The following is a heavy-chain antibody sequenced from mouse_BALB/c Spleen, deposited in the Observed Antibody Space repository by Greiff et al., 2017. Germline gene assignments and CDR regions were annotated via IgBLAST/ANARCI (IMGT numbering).Heavy chain of an antibody. CDR3: ARLYDTMDY. CDR1: GFTFSDYY. Sequence: EVKLVESGGGLVKPGGSLKLSCAASGFTFSDYYMYWVRQTPEKRLEWVATISDGGSYTYYPDSVKGRFTISRDNAKNNLYLQMSSLKSEDTAMYYCARLYDTMDYWGQGTSVTVSS. V-gene: IGHV5-4*02. J-gene: IGHJ4*01. D-gene: IGHD2-12*01. CDR2: ISDGGSYT.